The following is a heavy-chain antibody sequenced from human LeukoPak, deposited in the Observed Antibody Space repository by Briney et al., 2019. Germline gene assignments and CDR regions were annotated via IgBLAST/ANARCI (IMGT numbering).Heavy chain of an antibody. CDR1: GFTFSSYA. V-gene: IGHV3-30*04. CDR3: ARDPRVVGASGYGMDV. J-gene: IGHJ6*02. Sequence: PGGSLRLSCAASGFTFSSYAMHWVRRAPGKGLEWVAVISYDGSNKHYADSVKGRFTISRDNSKNTLYLQMNSLRAEDTAVYYCARDPRVVGASGYGMDVWGQGATVSVSS. CDR2: ISYDGSNK. D-gene: IGHD1-26*01.